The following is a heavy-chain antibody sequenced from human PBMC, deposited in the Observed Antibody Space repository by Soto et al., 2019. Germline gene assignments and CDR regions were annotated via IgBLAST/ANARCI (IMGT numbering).Heavy chain of an antibody. D-gene: IGHD3-10*01. CDR3: AKDRRTRFGETGDDY. V-gene: IGHV3-74*01. Sequence: GGSLRLSCAASGFTFSSYCMHWVRQAPGKGLVWVSRINSDGSSTSYADSVKGRFTISRDNAKNTLYLQMNSLRAEDTAVYYCAKDRRTRFGETGDDYWGQGTLVTVSS. J-gene: IGHJ4*02. CDR2: INSDGSST. CDR1: GFTFSSYC.